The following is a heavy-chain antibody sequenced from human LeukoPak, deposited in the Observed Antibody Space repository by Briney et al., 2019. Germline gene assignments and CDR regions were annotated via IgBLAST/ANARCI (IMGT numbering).Heavy chain of an antibody. V-gene: IGHV4-30-4*08. D-gene: IGHD6-13*01. Sequence: PSETLSLTCTVSGGSISSGDYYWSWIRQPPGKGLEWIGYIYYSGSTYYNPSLKSRVTISVDTSKNQFSLKLSSVTAADTAVYYCARVESSSWRPMKFDYWGQGTLVTVSS. CDR2: IYYSGST. J-gene: IGHJ4*02. CDR1: GGSISSGDYY. CDR3: ARVESSSWRPMKFDY.